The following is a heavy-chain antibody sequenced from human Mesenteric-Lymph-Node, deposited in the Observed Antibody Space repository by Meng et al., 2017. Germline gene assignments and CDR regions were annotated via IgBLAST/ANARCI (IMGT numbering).Heavy chain of an antibody. J-gene: IGHJ4*02. D-gene: IGHD6-25*01. V-gene: IGHV1-69*13. CDR3: AREGSGLL. CDR2: IIPIFGTA. Sequence: SVKVSCKASGYTFSTYYIHWVRQAPGQGLEWMGGIIPIFGTANYAQKFQGRVTITADESTSTAYMELSSLRSEDTAVYYCAREGSGLLWGQGTLVTVSS. CDR1: GYTFSTYY.